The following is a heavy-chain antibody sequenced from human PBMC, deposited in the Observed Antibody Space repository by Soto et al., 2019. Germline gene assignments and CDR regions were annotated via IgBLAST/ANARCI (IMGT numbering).Heavy chain of an antibody. CDR1: GFTFSSYG. J-gene: IGHJ6*02. Sequence: QVQLVESGGGVVQPGRSLRLSCAASGFTFSSYGMNWVRQAPGKGLEWVVVISYDGSNKYYADSVKGRFTISRDSSKNMLYLQMNSLRAEDAAVYYCAKEDSRSWLYYYVMDVWGQGTTVTVSS. CDR3: AKEDSRSWLYYYVMDV. D-gene: IGHD6-13*01. V-gene: IGHV3-30*18. CDR2: ISYDGSNK.